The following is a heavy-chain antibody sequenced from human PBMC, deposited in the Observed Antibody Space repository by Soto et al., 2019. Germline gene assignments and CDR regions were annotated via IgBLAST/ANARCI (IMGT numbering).Heavy chain of an antibody. J-gene: IGHJ6*02. D-gene: IGHD3-22*01. CDR1: GGSISSGDYY. Sequence: SETLSLPCTVSGGSISSGDYYWSWIRQPPGKGLEWIGYIYYSGSTYYNPSLKSRVTISVDTSKNQFSLKLSSVTAADTAVYYCARGPYDSSGYYPAYYYYYGMDVWGQGTTVTVSS. V-gene: IGHV4-30-4*01. CDR3: ARGPYDSSGYYPAYYYYYGMDV. CDR2: IYYSGST.